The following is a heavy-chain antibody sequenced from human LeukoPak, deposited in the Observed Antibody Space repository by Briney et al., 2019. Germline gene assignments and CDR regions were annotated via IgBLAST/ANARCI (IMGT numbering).Heavy chain of an antibody. CDR3: ARDGVDYDILTGYYNYYYYYGMDV. V-gene: IGHV1-18*01. D-gene: IGHD3-9*01. CDR1: GYTFTSYG. J-gene: IGHJ6*02. CDR2: ISAYNGNT. Sequence: ASVKVSCKASGYTFTSYGISWVRQAPGQGLEWMGWISAYNGNTNYAQKLQGRVTMTTDTSTSTAYMELRSLRSDDTAVYYCARDGVDYDILTGYYNYYYYYGMDVWGQGTTVTASS.